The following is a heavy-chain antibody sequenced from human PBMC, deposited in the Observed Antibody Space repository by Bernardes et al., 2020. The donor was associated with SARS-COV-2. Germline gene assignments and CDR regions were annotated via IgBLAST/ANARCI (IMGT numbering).Heavy chain of an antibody. V-gene: IGHV3-21*01. CDR2: ISSSSSYI. Sequence: ETLSLTCTVSGGSISSSSYYWGWIRQPPGKGLEWVSSISSSSSYIYYADSVKGRFTISRDNAKNSLYLQMNSLRAEDTAVYYCARESGVNYDFWSTGAGDYGMDVWGQGTTVTVSS. D-gene: IGHD3-3*01. CDR1: GGSISSSS. J-gene: IGHJ6*02. CDR3: ARESGVNYDFWSTGAGDYGMDV.